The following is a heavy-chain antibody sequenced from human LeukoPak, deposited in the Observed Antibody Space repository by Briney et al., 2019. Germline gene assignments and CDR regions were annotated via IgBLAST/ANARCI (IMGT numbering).Heavy chain of an antibody. V-gene: IGHV5-51*01. CDR3: ASVVVISPESAFDI. D-gene: IGHD3-22*01. J-gene: IGHJ3*02. CDR2: IYPGDSDT. Sequence: GESLMISCKGSGYSFTTYWIGWVRQMPGKGLEWMGIIYPGDSDTRYSPSFQGQVTISADKSISTAYLQWSSLKASDSAMYYCASVVVISPESAFDIWGQGTMVTVSS. CDR1: GYSFTTYW.